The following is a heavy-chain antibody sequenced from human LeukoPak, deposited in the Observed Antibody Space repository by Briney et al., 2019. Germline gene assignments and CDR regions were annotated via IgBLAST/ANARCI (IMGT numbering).Heavy chain of an antibody. V-gene: IGHV1-2*02. D-gene: IGHD3-22*01. J-gene: IGHJ4*02. Sequence: ASVKVSCKASGYTFTGYYMHWVRQAPGQGLEWMGWINPNSGGTNYAQKFQGRVTMTRDTSISTAYMELSRLRSDDTAVYYCAKGKWAYSSGFDYWGQGTLVTVSS. CDR2: INPNSGGT. CDR3: AKGKWAYSSGFDY. CDR1: GYTFTGYY.